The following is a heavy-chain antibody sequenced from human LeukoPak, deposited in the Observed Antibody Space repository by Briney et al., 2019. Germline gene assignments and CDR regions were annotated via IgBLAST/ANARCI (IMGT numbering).Heavy chain of an antibody. CDR2: IWYDGSNN. J-gene: IGHJ3*02. CDR3: AKLGGIVGATANAFDI. D-gene: IGHD1-26*01. V-gene: IGHV3-33*06. Sequence: PGRSVTPSCAPSGFSFSSYGMHWVRQAPGKGLEWVAVIWYDGSNNYYADSVKGRFTISRDNSNNTLYQQMNSLRDEDTAVYYCAKLGGIVGATANAFDIWGQGTMVTVSS. CDR1: GFSFSSYG.